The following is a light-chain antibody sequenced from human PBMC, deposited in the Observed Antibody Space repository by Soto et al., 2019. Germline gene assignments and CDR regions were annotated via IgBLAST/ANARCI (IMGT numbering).Light chain of an antibody. CDR3: QHYSAFSVT. CDR2: KAS. J-gene: IGKJ1*01. V-gene: IGKV1-5*03. Sequence: DIQMTQSPSTLSASVEDRVTITCRASQSIGDLLAWYQQKPGEAPKLLIYKASYLESGVPYRFSGSGSGTEFTLTISSLQPEDLATYYCQHYSAFSVTFGQGTKVDIK. CDR1: QSIGDL.